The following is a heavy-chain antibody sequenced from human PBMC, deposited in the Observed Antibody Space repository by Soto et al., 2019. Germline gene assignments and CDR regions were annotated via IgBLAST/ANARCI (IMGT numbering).Heavy chain of an antibody. D-gene: IGHD6-19*01. CDR3: ATHSSGWKYYFDY. CDR1: GFTFSDHY. J-gene: IGHJ4*02. V-gene: IGHV3-72*01. Sequence: EVQLVESGGGLVQPGGSLRLSCAASGFTFSDHYMDWVRQAPGKGLEWVGRTRNKANSYTTEYAASVKGRFTISRDDSKNSLYLQMNSLKTEDTAVYYFATHSSGWKYYFDYWGQGTLVTVSS. CDR2: TRNKANSYTT.